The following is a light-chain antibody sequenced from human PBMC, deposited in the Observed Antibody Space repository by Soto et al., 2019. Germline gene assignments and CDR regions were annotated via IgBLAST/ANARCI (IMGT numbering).Light chain of an antibody. CDR3: QQSYSAPRT. V-gene: IGKV1-39*01. Sequence: DIPMTQSPSSLSASVGDRVTITCRASQSITSYLNWYQQRPGKAPKLLIYAASTLQTGVPSRFSGSGSGTDFTLTISSLQPEEFATYYCQQSYSAPRTFGQGTKVEAK. J-gene: IGKJ1*01. CDR1: QSITSY. CDR2: AAS.